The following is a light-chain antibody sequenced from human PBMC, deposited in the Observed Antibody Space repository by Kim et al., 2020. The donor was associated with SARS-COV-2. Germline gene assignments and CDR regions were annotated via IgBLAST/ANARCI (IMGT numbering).Light chain of an antibody. J-gene: IGKJ5*01. CDR2: DAS. V-gene: IGKV1-5*01. CDR1: ESISSW. Sequence: DIQMTQSPSTLSASVGDRVAITCRANESISSWLAWYQQIPGKAPKVLIYDASSLESGVPLRFSGSGSGTEFTLTISGLQPDDFATYYCQQYKSYSPITFGQGTRLEIK. CDR3: QQYKSYSPIT.